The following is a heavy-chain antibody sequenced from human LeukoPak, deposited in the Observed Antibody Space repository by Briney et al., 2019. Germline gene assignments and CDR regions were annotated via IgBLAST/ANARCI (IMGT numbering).Heavy chain of an antibody. CDR2: ISGSGGST. J-gene: IGHJ6*02. CDR1: GFTFSSYA. Sequence: PGGSLRLSCAASGFTFSSYAMSWVRQAPGKGLEWVSAISGSGGSTYYADSVKGRFTISRDNSKNTLYLQMNSLRAEDTAVYYCATSHGSGSYIYGMDVWGHGTTVTVSS. D-gene: IGHD3-10*01. CDR3: ATSHGSGSYIYGMDV. V-gene: IGHV3-23*01.